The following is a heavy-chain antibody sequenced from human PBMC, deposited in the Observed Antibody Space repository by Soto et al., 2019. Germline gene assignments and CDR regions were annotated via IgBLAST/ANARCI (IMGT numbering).Heavy chain of an antibody. V-gene: IGHV1-18*01. J-gene: IGHJ3*02. D-gene: IGHD3-3*01. CDR3: ARRSATIFGVVIGAFDI. Sequence: ASVKVSCKDSGYTFTSYGVSWVRQAPGQGLEWMGWISAYNGNTNYAQKLQGRVTMTTDTSTSTAYMELRSLRSDDTAVYYCARRSATIFGVVIGAFDIWGQGTMVTVSS. CDR2: ISAYNGNT. CDR1: GYTFTSYG.